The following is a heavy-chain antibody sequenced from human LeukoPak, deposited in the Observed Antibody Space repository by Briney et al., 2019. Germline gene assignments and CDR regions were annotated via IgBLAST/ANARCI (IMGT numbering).Heavy chain of an antibody. J-gene: IGHJ4*02. CDR2: ISYDGSNK. D-gene: IGHD3-10*01. CDR3: ATRHPVSMVWFGEPRDY. CDR1: GFTFSSYA. Sequence: GRSLRLSCAASGFTFSSYAMHWVRQAPGKGLEWVAVISYDGSNKYYADSVKGRFTISRDNSKNTLYLQMNSLRAEDTALYYCATRHPVSMVWFGEPRDYWGQGTLVTVSS. V-gene: IGHV3-30*01.